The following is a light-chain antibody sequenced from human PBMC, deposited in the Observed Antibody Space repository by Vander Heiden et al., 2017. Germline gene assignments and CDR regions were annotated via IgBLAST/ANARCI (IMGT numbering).Light chain of an antibody. J-gene: IGLJ3*02. CDR2: SND. CDR1: SSNIGSQT. CDR3: AAWDDTQNGPV. Sequence: QSVLTQPPSASGTPRQRVTISCSGSSSNIGSQTVNWYQQLPGTAPKLIIYSNDQRPSGVPDRFSGSKSGTSASLAISGLQSEDGADYYCAAWDDTQNGPVFGGGTKLTVV. V-gene: IGLV1-44*01.